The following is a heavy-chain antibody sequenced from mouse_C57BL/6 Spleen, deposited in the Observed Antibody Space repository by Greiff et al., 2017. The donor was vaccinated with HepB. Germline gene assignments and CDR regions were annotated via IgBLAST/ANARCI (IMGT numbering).Heavy chain of an antibody. Sequence: VKLMESGPELVKPGASVKISCKASGYAFSSSWMNWVKQRPGKGLEWIGRIYPGNGDTNYNGKFKGKATLTADKSSSTAYMQLSSLTSEDSAVYFCAREESDAMDYWGQGTSVTVSS. V-gene: IGHV1-82*01. CDR3: AREESDAMDY. J-gene: IGHJ4*01. CDR2: IYPGNGDT. CDR1: GYAFSSSW.